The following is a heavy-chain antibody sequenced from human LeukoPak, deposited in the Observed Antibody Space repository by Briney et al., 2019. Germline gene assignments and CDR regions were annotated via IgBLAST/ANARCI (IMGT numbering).Heavy chain of an antibody. CDR3: VKERSSGWYDFDY. V-gene: IGHV3-64D*06. Sequence: GGSLRLSCSASGFTFSSYAMHWVRQAPGKALDHVSGISSNGGSTYYADSVKGRFTISRDNSKNTLYLQMSSLRAEDTAVYYCVKERSSGWYDFDYWGQGTLVTVSS. CDR1: GFTFSSYA. D-gene: IGHD6-19*01. J-gene: IGHJ4*02. CDR2: ISSNGGST.